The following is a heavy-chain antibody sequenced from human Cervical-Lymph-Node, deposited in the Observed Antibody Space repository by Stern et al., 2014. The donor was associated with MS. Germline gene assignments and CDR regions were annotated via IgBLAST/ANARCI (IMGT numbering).Heavy chain of an antibody. Sequence: EVQLVESGGGLVKPGGSLRLSCTGSGFTFSRYSFNWVRQAPGKGLEWVSFISSGSSYKHYPDSLKGRFTISRDNAKKSLFLQLNSLTADDTAVYYCARFGNRGGCTGDCYSPDAFDIWGQGTLVTVSS. CDR3: ARFGNRGGCTGDCYSPDAFDI. D-gene: IGHD2-21*02. CDR2: ISSGSSYK. CDR1: GFTFSRYS. V-gene: IGHV3-21*02. J-gene: IGHJ3*02.